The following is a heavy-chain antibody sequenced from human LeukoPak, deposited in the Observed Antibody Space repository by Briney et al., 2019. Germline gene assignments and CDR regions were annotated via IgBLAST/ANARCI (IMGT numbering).Heavy chain of an antibody. CDR1: GFTFSSYA. Sequence: GGSLRLSSSASGFTFSSYAMHLVRQAPGKGLEYVSAISSNGGSTYYADSVKGRFTISRDNSKNTLYLQMSSLRAEDTAVYYCVKSESGGSGAFDYWGQGTLVTVSS. D-gene: IGHD3-10*01. V-gene: IGHV3-64D*06. J-gene: IGHJ4*02. CDR2: ISSNGGST. CDR3: VKSESGGSGAFDY.